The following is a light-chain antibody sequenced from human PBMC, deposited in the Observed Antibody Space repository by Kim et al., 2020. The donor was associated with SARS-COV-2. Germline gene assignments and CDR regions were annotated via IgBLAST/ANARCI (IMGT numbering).Light chain of an antibody. CDR2: DAS. CDR1: QDISNS. Sequence: ASVGDRVTITCRASQDISNSLAWYQQKPGNVPNVLIYDASALHSGVPSRFSGSGSGTEFTLTISSLQPEDVATYYCQKYNAAPWTFGQGTKVDIK. V-gene: IGKV1-27*01. J-gene: IGKJ1*01. CDR3: QKYNAAPWT.